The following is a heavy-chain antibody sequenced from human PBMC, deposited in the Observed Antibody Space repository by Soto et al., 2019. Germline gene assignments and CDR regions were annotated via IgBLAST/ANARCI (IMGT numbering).Heavy chain of an antibody. Sequence: DVQLVESGGGLVQPGGSLRLSCAASGFTFSNFDMNWVRQAPGKGLEWVSYITSSGGTIYYADSVKGRFTISRDNAKNSLYLQMNSLRGEDTAVYYCAREGSVSSSDYYAYYYGMDVWGLGITVTVSS. CDR1: GFTFSNFD. CDR2: ITSSGGTI. D-gene: IGHD3-10*01. CDR3: AREGSVSSSDYYAYYYGMDV. J-gene: IGHJ6*02. V-gene: IGHV3-48*03.